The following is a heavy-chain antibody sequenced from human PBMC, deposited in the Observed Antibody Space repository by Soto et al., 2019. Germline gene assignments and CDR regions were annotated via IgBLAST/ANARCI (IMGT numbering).Heavy chain of an antibody. CDR1: GFPVSSNY. V-gene: IGHV3-66*01. CDR2: IYSGGTT. CDR3: ARINYDYDDYNWVFDL. D-gene: IGHD4-17*01. Sequence: EVQLVESGGGLVQPGGSLRLSCAASGFPVSSNYMNWVRQAPGKGLEWVSLIYSGGTTYYADSVQGRFTISRDNSKNTLYLQMNSLRAEDTAVYYCARINYDYDDYNWVFDLWGRGTLVTVSS. J-gene: IGHJ2*01.